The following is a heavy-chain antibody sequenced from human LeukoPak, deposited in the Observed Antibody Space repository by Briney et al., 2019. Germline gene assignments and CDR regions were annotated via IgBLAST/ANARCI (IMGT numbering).Heavy chain of an antibody. Sequence: PSETLSLTCAVYGGSFSGYYWSWIRQPPGKGLEWIGEINHSGSTNYNPSLKSRVTISVDTSKNQFSLKLSSVTAADTAVYYCARGYRKTPRKAGYCSSTSCYRVEGYYYGMDVWGQGTTVTVSS. J-gene: IGHJ6*02. CDR2: INHSGST. CDR1: GGSFSGYY. CDR3: ARGYRKTPRKAGYCSSTSCYRVEGYYYGMDV. V-gene: IGHV4-34*01. D-gene: IGHD2-2*01.